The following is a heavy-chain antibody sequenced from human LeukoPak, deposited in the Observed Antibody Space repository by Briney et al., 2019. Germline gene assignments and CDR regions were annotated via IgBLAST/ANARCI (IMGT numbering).Heavy chain of an antibody. CDR3: ARNWGWFDY. V-gene: IGHV3-48*01. D-gene: IGHD7-27*01. CDR1: GFTFSSYS. Sequence: PGGSLRLSCAASGFTFSSYSMNWVRQAPGKGLEWVSYISSSSSTIYYADSVKGRFTISRDNAKNSLYLQMNSLRAEDTAVYYCARNWGWFDYWGQGTLVTVSS. CDR2: ISSSSSTI. J-gene: IGHJ4*02.